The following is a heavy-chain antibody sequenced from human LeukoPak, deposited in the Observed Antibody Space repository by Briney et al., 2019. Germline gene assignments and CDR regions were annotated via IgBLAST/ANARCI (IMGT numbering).Heavy chain of an antibody. Sequence: PGGSLDPPFAASGFPFSTFGMHWVPQAPGKGREGGAVKWIDGINTYYGALVKGRFPISRNNPKNTCYRQMNSLRPEDTALNNCARAVGPFDYWGQGTLVTVSS. J-gene: IGHJ4*02. D-gene: IGHD3-16*01. CDR2: KWIDGINT. CDR3: ARAVGPFDY. V-gene: IGHV3-33*01. CDR1: GFPFSTFG.